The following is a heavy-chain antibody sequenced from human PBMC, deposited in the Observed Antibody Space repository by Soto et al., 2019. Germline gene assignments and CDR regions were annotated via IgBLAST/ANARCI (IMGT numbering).Heavy chain of an antibody. Sequence: SETLSLTCAVSGDSISSGNYYWSWIRQHPGKGLEWIGYIYYSGSTYYNPSLKSRVTISLDTSKNQFSLKLSSVTAADTAVYYCARGRVAARPPLYYYYYGMDVWGQGTTVTVSS. V-gene: IGHV4-31*11. J-gene: IGHJ6*02. D-gene: IGHD6-6*01. CDR2: IYYSGST. CDR3: ARGRVAARPPLYYYYYGMDV. CDR1: GDSISSGNYY.